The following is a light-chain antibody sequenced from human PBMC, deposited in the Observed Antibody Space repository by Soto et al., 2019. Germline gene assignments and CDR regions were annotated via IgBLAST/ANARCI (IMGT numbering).Light chain of an antibody. J-gene: IGKJ5*01. CDR2: DAS. CDR3: QQYNTDST. V-gene: IGKV1-5*01. CDR1: QSISRW. Sequence: DLQMTQSPSTLSASVGDRVTITCRASQSISRWLAWYQQKPGKAPKALIYDASTLRSGVPSRFSGGGSGTEFTLTISSLQPDDFATYYCQQYNTDSTFGQGTRLEIK.